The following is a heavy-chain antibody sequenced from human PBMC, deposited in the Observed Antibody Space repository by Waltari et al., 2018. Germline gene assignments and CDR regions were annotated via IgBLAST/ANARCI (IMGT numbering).Heavy chain of an antibody. D-gene: IGHD1-7*01. J-gene: IGHJ5*02. CDR2: IYHGGST. CDR3: ARDWDYKKNWFDP. Sequence: QVQLQESGPGLVKPSETLSLTCAVSGYSISSGYYWGWIRQPPGKGLEWIGSIYHGGSTYYNPSLKSRVTISVDTSKNQFSLKLSSVTAADTAVYYCARDWDYKKNWFDPWGQGTLVTVSS. CDR1: GYSISSGYY. V-gene: IGHV4-38-2*02.